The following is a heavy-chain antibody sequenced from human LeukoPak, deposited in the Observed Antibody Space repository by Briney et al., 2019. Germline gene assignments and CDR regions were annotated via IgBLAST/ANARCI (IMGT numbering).Heavy chain of an antibody. V-gene: IGHV3-20*04. CDR1: GFAFDEHG. CDR2: INWSGGST. D-gene: IGHD2-2*01. J-gene: IGHJ4*02. Sequence: GGSLSLSCTASGFAFDEHGMSWVRQVPGKGLEWVSGINWSGGSTGYADPLRGRFTISRDNAKNSLSLQMDSLRAEDTALYYCARAPITSPFYFDSWGQGTLVTVSS. CDR3: ARAPITSPFYFDS.